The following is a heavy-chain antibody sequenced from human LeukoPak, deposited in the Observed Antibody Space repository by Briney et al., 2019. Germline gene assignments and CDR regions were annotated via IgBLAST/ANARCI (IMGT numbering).Heavy chain of an antibody. V-gene: IGHV3-11*01. D-gene: IGHD5-24*01. CDR2: ISSSGSTI. CDR1: GFTFSDYY. CDR3: ARRDGYNLVSYYYYYMDV. J-gene: IGHJ6*03. Sequence: GGSLRLSCAASGFTFSDYYMSWIRQAPGKGLEWVSYISSSGSTIYYADSVKGRFTISRDNAKNSLYLQMNSLRAEDTAVYCCARRDGYNLVSYYYYYMDVWGKGTTVTVSS.